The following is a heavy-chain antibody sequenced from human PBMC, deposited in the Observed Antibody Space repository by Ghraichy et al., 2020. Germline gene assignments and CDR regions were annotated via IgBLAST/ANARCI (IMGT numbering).Heavy chain of an antibody. CDR3: ARRSGPHDI. Sequence: SETLSLTCTVSGGSISSTSYYWGWIRQPPEKGLEWIGSVYYSGRTYYNPSLTSRVTISVDTSKNQFSLKLNSVTAADTAIYYCARRSGPHDIWGHGTMVTVSS. V-gene: IGHV4-39*01. CDR2: VYYSGRT. CDR1: GGSISSTSYY. D-gene: IGHD2-8*02. J-gene: IGHJ3*02.